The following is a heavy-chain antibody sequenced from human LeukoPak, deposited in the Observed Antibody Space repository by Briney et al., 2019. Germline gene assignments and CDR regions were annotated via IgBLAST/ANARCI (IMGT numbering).Heavy chain of an antibody. V-gene: IGHV3-48*01. J-gene: IGHJ4*02. Sequence: GGSLRLSCAASGFAFSSHSMNWVRQAPGKGLEWVSYISSSSTIYYADSVKGRFTISRDNAKNSLYLQMNSLRAEDTAVYYCARGAYYYEDWGQGTLVTVSS. CDR3: ARGAYYYED. CDR2: ISSSSTI. D-gene: IGHD3-22*01. CDR1: GFAFSSHS.